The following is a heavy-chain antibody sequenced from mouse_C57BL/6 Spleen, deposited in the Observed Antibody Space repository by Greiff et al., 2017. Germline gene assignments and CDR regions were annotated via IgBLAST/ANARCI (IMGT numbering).Heavy chain of an antibody. V-gene: IGHV1-82*01. CDR1: GYAFSSSW. J-gene: IGHJ3*01. D-gene: IGHD2-5*01. CDR2: IYPGDGDT. Sequence: VQLQQSGPELVKPGASVKIFCKASGYAFSSSWMNWVKQRPGKGLEWIGRIYPGDGDTNYNGKFKGKATLTADKSSSTAYMQLSSLTSEDSAVYFCAAYYSNYVFAYWGQGTLVTVSA. CDR3: AAYYSNYVFAY.